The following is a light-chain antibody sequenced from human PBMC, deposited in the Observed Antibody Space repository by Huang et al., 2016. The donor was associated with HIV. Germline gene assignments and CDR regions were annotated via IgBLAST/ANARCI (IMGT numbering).Light chain of an antibody. CDR1: QSIRSSY. J-gene: IGKJ3*01. Sequence: EIVLTQSPGTLSLSPGERATLSCRASQSIRSSYLAWYQQKPGQAPRLLVYGASSRAAGIPDSFSGSGSWTDFTLTISRLEPEDFAVYYCQQYGSSPLFTFGPGTKVDIK. V-gene: IGKV3-20*01. CDR2: GAS. CDR3: QQYGSSPLFT.